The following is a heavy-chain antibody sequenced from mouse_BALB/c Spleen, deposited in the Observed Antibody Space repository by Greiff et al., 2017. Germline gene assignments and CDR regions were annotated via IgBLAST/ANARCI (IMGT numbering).Heavy chain of an antibody. CDR2: INPSNGGT. CDR3: TRVDFYRYDVRRYYYAMDY. J-gene: IGHJ4*01. Sequence: VQLQQSGAELVKPGASVKLSCKASGYTFTSYYMYWVKQRPGQGLEWIGEINPSNGGTNFNEKFKSKATLTVDKSSSTAYMQLSSLTSEDSAVYYCTRVDFYRYDVRRYYYAMDYWGQGTSVTVSS. D-gene: IGHD2-14*01. CDR1: GYTFTSYY. V-gene: IGHV1S81*02.